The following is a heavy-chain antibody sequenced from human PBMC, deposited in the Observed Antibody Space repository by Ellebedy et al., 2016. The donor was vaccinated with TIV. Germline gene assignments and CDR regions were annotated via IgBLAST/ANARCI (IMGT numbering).Heavy chain of an antibody. CDR3: ARAATGHYFDY. D-gene: IGHD2-15*01. J-gene: IGHJ4*02. CDR2: INPSGGST. V-gene: IGHV1-46*04. CDR1: GYTFTSYY. Sequence: AASVKVSCKASGYTFTSYYMHWVRQAPGQGLEWMGIINPSGGSTSYAQKLQGRVTMTRDTSTSTVYMELSSLRSEDTAVYYCARAATGHYFDYWGQGTLVTVSS.